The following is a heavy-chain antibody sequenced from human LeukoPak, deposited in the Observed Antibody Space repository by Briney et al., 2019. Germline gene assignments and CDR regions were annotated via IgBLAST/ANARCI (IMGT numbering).Heavy chain of an antibody. CDR1: GGSISSYY. D-gene: IGHD3-22*01. Sequence: SETLSLSRTVSGGSISSYYWSWIRQPPGKGLEWIGYMFYSGSTNYNPSLKSRVTISVDTSKNQFSLRLTSVTAADTAVYYCAAHDSSGYAFHYWGQGTLVTVSS. CDR2: MFYSGST. CDR3: AAHDSSGYAFHY. V-gene: IGHV4-59*01. J-gene: IGHJ4*02.